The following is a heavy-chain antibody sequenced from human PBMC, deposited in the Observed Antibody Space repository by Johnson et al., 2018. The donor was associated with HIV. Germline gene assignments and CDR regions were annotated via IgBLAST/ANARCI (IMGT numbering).Heavy chain of an antibody. CDR2: ISYDGSNK. V-gene: IGHV3-30*04. CDR1: GFTFSSYA. CDR3: ARDGGSTRGDAFDI. D-gene: IGHD1-26*01. J-gene: IGHJ3*02. Sequence: VQLVESGGGLVQPGRSLRLSCAASGFTFSSYAMHWVRQAPGKGLEWVAVISYDGSNKYYADSVKGRFTISRDNSKNTLYLQMNSLRAEDTAVYYCARDGGSTRGDAFDIWGQGTMVTVSS.